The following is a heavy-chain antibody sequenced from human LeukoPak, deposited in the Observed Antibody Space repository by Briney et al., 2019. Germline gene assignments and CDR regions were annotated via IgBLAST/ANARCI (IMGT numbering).Heavy chain of an antibody. D-gene: IGHD2/OR15-2a*01. CDR3: AKRYYGTFDY. Sequence: GGSLRLSCAASGFTFNNAWMSWVRQAPGKGLEWVSAISGSGGSTYYADSVKGRFTISRDNSKNTLYLQMNSLRAEDTAVYYCAKRYYGTFDYWGQGTLVTVSS. J-gene: IGHJ4*02. CDR1: GFTFNNAW. CDR2: ISGSGGST. V-gene: IGHV3-23*01.